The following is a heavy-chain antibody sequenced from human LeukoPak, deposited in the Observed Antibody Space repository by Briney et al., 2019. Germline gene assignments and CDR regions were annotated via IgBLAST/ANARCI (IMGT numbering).Heavy chain of an antibody. CDR2: ITSTGITT. V-gene: IGHV3-64D*06. CDR1: GFTFSRYP. CDR3: VKRWSDGDLDY. J-gene: IGHJ4*02. D-gene: IGHD4-17*01. Sequence: GGSRRLSSSASGFTFSRYPMHWVRQAPGKGLEYVSAITSTGITTYYADSVKGRFTISRDNSKNTLYLQMSSLRAEDTAVYYYVKRWSDGDLDYWGQGALVTVSS.